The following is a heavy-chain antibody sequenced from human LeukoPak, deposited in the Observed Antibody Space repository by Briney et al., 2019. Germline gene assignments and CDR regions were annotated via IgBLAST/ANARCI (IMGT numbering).Heavy chain of an antibody. CDR2: IKQDGSEK. D-gene: IGHD1-26*01. J-gene: IGHJ4*02. Sequence: GGSLRLPCAASGFTFSSYWMSWVRQAPGKGLEWVANIKQDGSEKYYVDSVKGRFTISRDNAKNSLYLQMNSLRAEDTAVYYCARGDSGRAPYYFDYWGQGTLVTVSS. CDR3: ARGDSGRAPYYFDY. V-gene: IGHV3-7*01. CDR1: GFTFSSYW.